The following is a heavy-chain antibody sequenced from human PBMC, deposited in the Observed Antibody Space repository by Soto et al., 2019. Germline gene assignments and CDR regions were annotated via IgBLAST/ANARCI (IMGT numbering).Heavy chain of an antibody. CDR3: ARHGPYYDLLTGLLSNEYYFDH. J-gene: IGHJ4*02. CDR2: VFSTGST. CDR1: FGSVNNYH. Sequence: SETLSLTCTVSFGSVNNYHWSWIRQPPGKGLEWIGRVFSTGSTNYNPSLQSRVTISLDRSKMQFSLNLKSATAADTAVYFCARHGPYYDLLTGLLSNEYYFDHWGRGTQVTVSS. V-gene: IGHV4-59*08. D-gene: IGHD3-9*01.